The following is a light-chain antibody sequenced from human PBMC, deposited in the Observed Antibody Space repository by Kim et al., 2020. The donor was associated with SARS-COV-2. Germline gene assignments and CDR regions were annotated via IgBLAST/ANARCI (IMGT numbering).Light chain of an antibody. CDR3: QQLKSSLS. CDR2: AAY. CDR1: QGIGTY. V-gene: IGKV1-9*01. Sequence: DIQLTQSPSFLSASIGDRVTITCRASQGIGTYLAWYQQKSGEAPKLLIYAAYTLQSRVPSRFSGSGSGTEFTLTISSLQPEDFATYYCQQLKSSLSFGGGTKVDIK. J-gene: IGKJ4*01.